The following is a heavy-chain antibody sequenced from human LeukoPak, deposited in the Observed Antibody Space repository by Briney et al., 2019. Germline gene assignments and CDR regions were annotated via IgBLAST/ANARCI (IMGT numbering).Heavy chain of an antibody. CDR3: ARRAYSSGFDYIDY. V-gene: IGHV4-59*08. Sequence: SETLSLTCTVSGDSISSYYWSWIRQPPGKGLEWIAYIYYSGITNYNPSLKSRVTISVDTSKSQFSLKLSSVIAADTAVYYCARRAYSSGFDYIDYWGQGTLVTVSS. CDR2: IYYSGIT. CDR1: GDSISSYY. J-gene: IGHJ4*02. D-gene: IGHD6-19*01.